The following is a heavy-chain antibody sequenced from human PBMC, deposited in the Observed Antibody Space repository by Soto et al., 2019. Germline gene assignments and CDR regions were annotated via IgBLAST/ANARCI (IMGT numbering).Heavy chain of an antibody. V-gene: IGHV3-23*01. CDR1: GFTFSSYA. CDR2: ISGSGGST. CDR3: AKVSGSRRYYFDY. D-gene: IGHD2-2*01. Sequence: LRLSCAASGFTFSSYAMSWVRRAPGKGLEWVSAISGSGGSTYYADSVKGRFTISRDNSKNTLYLQMNSLRAEDTAVYYCAKVSGSRRYYFDYWGQGTLVTVSS. J-gene: IGHJ4*02.